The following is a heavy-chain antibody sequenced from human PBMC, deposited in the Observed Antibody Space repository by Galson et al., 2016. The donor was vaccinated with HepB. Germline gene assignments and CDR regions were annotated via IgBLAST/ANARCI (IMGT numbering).Heavy chain of an antibody. J-gene: IGHJ4*02. CDR1: GYTFNTYN. CDR2: IKPSGGNT. V-gene: IGHV1-46*02. D-gene: IGHD3-16*02. CDR3: ARELDLSFHFDY. Sequence: SVKVSCKASGYTFNTYNMHWVRQAPGQGLEWMGIIKPSGGNTIYAQKFQDRITMTRDTSTSTVYMELISLRSEDTAVYYCARELDLSFHFDYWGQGTLLTVSS.